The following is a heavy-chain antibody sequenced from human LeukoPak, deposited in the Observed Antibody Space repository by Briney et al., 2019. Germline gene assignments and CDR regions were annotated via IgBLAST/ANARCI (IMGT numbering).Heavy chain of an antibody. CDR2: IIPIFGTA. CDR3: ARVYDQMDYCDILTGWFDY. D-gene: IGHD3-9*01. CDR1: GGTFSSYA. J-gene: IGHJ4*02. Sequence: GASVKVSCKASGGTFSSYAISWVRQAPGQGLEWMGGIIPIFGTANYAQKFQGRVTITADKSTSTAYMELSSLRSEDTAVYYCARVYDQMDYCDILTGWFDYWGQGTLVTVSS. V-gene: IGHV1-69*06.